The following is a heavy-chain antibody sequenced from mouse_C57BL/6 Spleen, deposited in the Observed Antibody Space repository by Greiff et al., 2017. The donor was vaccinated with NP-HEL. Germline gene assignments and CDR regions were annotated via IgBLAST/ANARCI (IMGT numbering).Heavy chain of an antibody. D-gene: IGHD6-1*01. CDR2: IYPGDGDT. V-gene: IGHV1-82*01. Sequence: QVQLKQSGPELVKPGASVKISCKASGYAFSSSWMNWVKQRPGKGLEWIGRIYPGDGDTNYNGKFKGKATLTADKSSSTAYMQLSSLTSEDSAVYFCARSLWDEVDYWGQGTTLTVSS. CDR3: ARSLWDEVDY. J-gene: IGHJ2*01. CDR1: GYAFSSSW.